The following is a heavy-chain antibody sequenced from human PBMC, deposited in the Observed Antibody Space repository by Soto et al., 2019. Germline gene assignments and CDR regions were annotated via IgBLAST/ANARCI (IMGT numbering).Heavy chain of an antibody. V-gene: IGHV3-23*01. D-gene: IGHD2-21*01. J-gene: IGHJ4*02. Sequence: GGSLRLSCAASGFTFSSYAMSWVRQAPGKGLGWVSAISGSGGSTYYADSVKGRFTISRDNSKNTLYLQMNSLRAEDTAVYYCAKGPVPSDYYFDYWGQGTLVTVSS. CDR2: ISGSGGST. CDR3: AKGPVPSDYYFDY. CDR1: GFTFSSYA.